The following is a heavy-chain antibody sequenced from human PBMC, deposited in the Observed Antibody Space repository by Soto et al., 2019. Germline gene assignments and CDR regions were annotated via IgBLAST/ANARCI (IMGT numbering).Heavy chain of an antibody. Sequence: SETLSLTCTVSGGSFSPNYWSWIRQPPGKGLEWMGYISHDGRTVYSPSLQGRLSFSVDSSKKNFSLRLSSVTAADTAIYFCSRIPHVRGWPFNSWGQGTLVTVPQ. J-gene: IGHJ4*02. CDR1: GGSFSPNY. CDR3: SRIPHVRGWPFNS. D-gene: IGHD6-19*01. V-gene: IGHV4-59*01. CDR2: ISHDGRT.